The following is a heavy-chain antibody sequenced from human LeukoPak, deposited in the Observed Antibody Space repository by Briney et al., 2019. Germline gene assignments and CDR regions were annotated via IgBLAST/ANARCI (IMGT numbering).Heavy chain of an antibody. Sequence: ASVKVSCKASGYTFTGYYMHWVRQAPGQGLEWLGLINPSGSSTLYAQKFQGRVTMTRDMSTTTDYMEMSSLRSEDTAVYYCARDNSVGDIAWWFDPWGQGTLVTVSS. CDR1: GYTFTGYY. V-gene: IGHV1-46*01. CDR2: INPSGSST. D-gene: IGHD3-16*02. J-gene: IGHJ5*02. CDR3: ARDNSVGDIAWWFDP.